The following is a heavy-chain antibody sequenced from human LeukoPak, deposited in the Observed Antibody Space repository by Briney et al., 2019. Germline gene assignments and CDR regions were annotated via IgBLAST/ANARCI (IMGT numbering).Heavy chain of an antibody. CDR1: GGTSSNYA. Sequence: ASVKVSCKASGGTSSNYAISWVRQAPGQGLEWMGGIIPIFGTANYAQKFQGRVTITADESTSTAYTELSSLKSEDTAVYYCARNIRFGGNYYFDYWGQGTLVTVSS. V-gene: IGHV1-69*13. CDR3: ARNIRFGGNYYFDY. J-gene: IGHJ4*02. CDR2: IIPIFGTA. D-gene: IGHD3-16*01.